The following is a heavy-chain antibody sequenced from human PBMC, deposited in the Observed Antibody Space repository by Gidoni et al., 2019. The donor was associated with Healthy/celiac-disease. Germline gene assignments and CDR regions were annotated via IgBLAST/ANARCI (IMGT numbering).Heavy chain of an antibody. D-gene: IGHD2-21*02. CDR2: ISSSGSTI. CDR3: ARGGGKHIVVVTAIRY. V-gene: IGHV3-48*03. Sequence: EVQLVESGGGLVQPGGSLRLSCAASGFPFSSYEMNWVRQAPGRGLEWVSYISSSGSTIYYADAVKGRFTISRDNAKNSLYLQMNSLRAEDTAVYYCARGGGKHIVVVTAIRYWGQGTLVTVSS. CDR1: GFPFSSYE. J-gene: IGHJ4*02.